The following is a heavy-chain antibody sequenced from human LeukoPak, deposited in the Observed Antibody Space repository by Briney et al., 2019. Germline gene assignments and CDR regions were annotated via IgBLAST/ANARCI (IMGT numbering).Heavy chain of an antibody. D-gene: IGHD4-17*01. Sequence: ASVKVSCKASGGIFSSYAISWVRQAPGQGLEWMGGIIPIFGTANYAQKYQGRVTITADKSTSTAYMELSSLRSEDTAVYYCAKSPYGDYWWFDPWGQGTLVTVSS. CDR1: GGIFSSYA. J-gene: IGHJ5*02. CDR2: IIPIFGTA. CDR3: AKSPYGDYWWFDP. V-gene: IGHV1-69*06.